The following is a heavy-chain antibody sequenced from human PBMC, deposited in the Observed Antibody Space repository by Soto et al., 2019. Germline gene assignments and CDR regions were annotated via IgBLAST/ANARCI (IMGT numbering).Heavy chain of an antibody. V-gene: IGHV3-30*03. Sequence: QVQLVDSGGGVVQHGRSLRLSCAASGFTFSSYGMHWVRQAPGKGLEWVAVISYDGSNKYYADSVKGRFTISRDNSKNTLYLQMNSLRATDTAVYYCARGGGMDVWGQGTTVTVSS. J-gene: IGHJ6*02. D-gene: IGHD3-16*01. CDR3: ARGGGMDV. CDR2: ISYDGSNK. CDR1: GFTFSSYG.